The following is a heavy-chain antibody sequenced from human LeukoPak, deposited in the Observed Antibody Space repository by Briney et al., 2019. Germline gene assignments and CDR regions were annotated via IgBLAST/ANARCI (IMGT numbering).Heavy chain of an antibody. V-gene: IGHV4-59*08. CDR3: ARHLTYYDPDAFDL. CDR1: GGSISSYY. Sequence: TSAETLSLSCAVSGGSISSYYWSWIRQPPGKGLEWVGYIYHSGSTNYVPSLKSRVTISVDTSKTPLSLKLSSVTAADTAVYYCARHLTYYDPDAFDLWGQGTMVTVSS. J-gene: IGHJ3*01. D-gene: IGHD3-22*01. CDR2: IYHSGST.